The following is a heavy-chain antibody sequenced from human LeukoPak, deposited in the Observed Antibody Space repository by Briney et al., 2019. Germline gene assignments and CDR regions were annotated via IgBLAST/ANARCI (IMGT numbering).Heavy chain of an antibody. V-gene: IGHV4-59*01. CDR2: IYYSGYT. CDR1: GASISSYY. Sequence: SETLSLTCTVSGASISSYYWSWIRQPPGKGLEYIGYIYYSGYTTYNPSLKSRVTISLDTSRNKFSLKLTSVTAADTAVYYCARGQVYLDYWGQGALVTVSS. J-gene: IGHJ4*02. CDR3: ARGQVYLDY.